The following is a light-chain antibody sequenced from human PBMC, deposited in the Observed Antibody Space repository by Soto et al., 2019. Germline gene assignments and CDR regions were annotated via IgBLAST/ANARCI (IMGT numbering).Light chain of an antibody. CDR1: SNDFGSYNL. V-gene: IGLV2-23*02. Sequence: QSALTQPASVSGSPGQSITISCTGTSNDFGSYNLVSWYQQHPGKAPKLMIYEVSKRPSGVSNRFSGSKSGNTASLTISGLQAEDEADYYCCSFAGSSTSYVFGTGTKVTVL. J-gene: IGLJ1*01. CDR3: CSFAGSSTSYV. CDR2: EVS.